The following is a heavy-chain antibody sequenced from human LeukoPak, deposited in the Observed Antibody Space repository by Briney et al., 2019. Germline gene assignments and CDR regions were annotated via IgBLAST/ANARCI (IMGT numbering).Heavy chain of an antibody. D-gene: IGHD3-22*01. J-gene: IGHJ4*02. CDR3: ARDNYDSSGPYYFDY. CDR1: GFTFDDYA. Sequence: GGSLRLSCAASGFTFDDYAMYWVRQAPEKGLEWVSLVGWDGSGTYYADPVKGRFTISRDNSKNSLYLQMNSLRAEDTAVYYCARDNYDSSGPYYFDYWGQGTLVTVSS. CDR2: VGWDGSGT. V-gene: IGHV3-43D*03.